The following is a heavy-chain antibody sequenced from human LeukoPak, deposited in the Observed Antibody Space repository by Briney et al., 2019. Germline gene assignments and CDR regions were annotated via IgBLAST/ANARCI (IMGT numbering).Heavy chain of an antibody. J-gene: IGHJ4*02. CDR3: AKDKYYYDSSGYSAFDD. V-gene: IGHV3-30*02. D-gene: IGHD3-22*01. Sequence: GGSLRLSCAASGFTFSSYGMHRVRQAPGKGLEWVAFIQYDGSNKYCADSVKGRFTISRDSSKNTLCLQVNSMRAEDTAVYYCAKDKYYYDSSGYSAFDDWGQGTLVIVSS. CDR1: GFTFSSYG. CDR2: IQYDGSNK.